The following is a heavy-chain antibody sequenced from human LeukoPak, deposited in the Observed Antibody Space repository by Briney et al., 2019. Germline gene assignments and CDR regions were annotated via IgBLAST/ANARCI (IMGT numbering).Heavy chain of an antibody. CDR2: ISAYNGNT. D-gene: IGHD1-26*01. Sequence: ASVKVSCKASGYTFTSYGISWVRQAPGQGLEWMGWISAYNGNTNYAQKLQGRVTMTTDTSTSTAYMELRSLRSDDTAVYNCARDAEWELRAADLAYWGQGTLVTVSS. CDR3: ARDAEWELRAADLAY. CDR1: GYTFTSYG. V-gene: IGHV1-18*01. J-gene: IGHJ4*02.